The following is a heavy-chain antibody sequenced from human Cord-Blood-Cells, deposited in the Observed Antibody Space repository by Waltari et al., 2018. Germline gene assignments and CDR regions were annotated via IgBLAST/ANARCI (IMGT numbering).Heavy chain of an antibody. Sequence: QVQLVQSGAEVKKPGASVKVSCKASGYTFPSYDINWVRQATGQGLEWMGWVNPNSGNTGYAQKFQGRVTITRNTSISTAYMELSSLRSEDTAVYYCARVIGSSDAFDIWGQGTMVTVSS. J-gene: IGHJ3*02. CDR3: ARVIGSSDAFDI. CDR1: GYTFPSYD. D-gene: IGHD6-6*01. CDR2: VNPNSGNT. V-gene: IGHV1-8*03.